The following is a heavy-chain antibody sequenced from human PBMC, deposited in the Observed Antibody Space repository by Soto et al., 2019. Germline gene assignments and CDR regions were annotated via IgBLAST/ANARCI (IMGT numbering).Heavy chain of an antibody. D-gene: IGHD5-18*01. V-gene: IGHV1-58*01. CDR3: AADKGDRHGYGNC. CDR2: IVVGSGNT. Sequence: SVKVSCKASGFTFTNSAVQWVRQAGGQRLEWIGWIVVGSGNTNYAQKFQERVTITRDMSTSTAYMELSSLRFEDTAVYYCAADKGDRHGYGNCWGQGTMMTVSS. J-gene: IGHJ4*02. CDR1: GFTFTNSA.